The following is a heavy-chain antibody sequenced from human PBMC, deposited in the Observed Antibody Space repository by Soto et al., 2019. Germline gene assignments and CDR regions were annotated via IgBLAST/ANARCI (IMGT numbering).Heavy chain of an antibody. CDR1: GFTFSSYA. CDR3: AKGGRYCSSTSCYEN. CDR2: IGGSGGST. V-gene: IGHV3-23*01. Sequence: EVQLLESGGGLVQPGGSLRLSCAASGFTFSSYAMSWVRQAPGKGLEWVSAIGGSGGSTYYADSVKGRFTISRDNSKNTLYLQMNSLRAEDTAVYYCAKGGRYCSSTSCYENWGQGTLVTVSS. D-gene: IGHD2-2*01. J-gene: IGHJ4*02.